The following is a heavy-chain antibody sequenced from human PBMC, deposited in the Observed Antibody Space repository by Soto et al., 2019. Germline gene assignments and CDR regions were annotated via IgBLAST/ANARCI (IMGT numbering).Heavy chain of an antibody. J-gene: IGHJ4*02. CDR1: GGSISSVDYY. CDR2: SYYSGST. D-gene: IGHD3-3*01. Sequence: QVQLQESGPGLVTPSQTLSLTCTFSGGSISSVDYYWSWIRQPPGKGLEWIGYSYYSGSTYYNPSLKSRVTISVDTSKNQFSLKLSSVTAADTAVYYCARVPSSITIFGVVMTAFDYWGQGTLVTVSS. V-gene: IGHV4-30-4*01. CDR3: ARVPSSITIFGVVMTAFDY.